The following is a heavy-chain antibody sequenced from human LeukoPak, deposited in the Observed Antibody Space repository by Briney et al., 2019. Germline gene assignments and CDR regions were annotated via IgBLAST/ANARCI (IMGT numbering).Heavy chain of an antibody. J-gene: IGHJ4*02. CDR1: GGSISSGSYY. CDR2: IYTSGST. D-gene: IGHD5-18*01. V-gene: IGHV4-61*02. Sequence: PSETLSLTCTVSGGSISSGSYYWSWIPQPAGKGLEWIGRIYTSGSTNYNPSLKSRVTISVDTSKNQFSLKLSSVTAADTAVYYCAREAVDTAMVDYWGQGTLVTVSS. CDR3: AREAVDTAMVDY.